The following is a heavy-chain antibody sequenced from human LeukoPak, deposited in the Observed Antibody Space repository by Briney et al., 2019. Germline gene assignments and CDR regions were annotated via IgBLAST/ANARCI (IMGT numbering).Heavy chain of an antibody. V-gene: IGHV3-23*01. CDR1: GFTFSSSA. CDR2: IRGSDTST. CDR3: AKTRTFDI. Sequence: GSLRLSCAASGFTFSSSAMNWVRQAPGKGLEWVSTIRGSDTSTYYVDSVKGRFTISRDNSKNTLYLQMISLRAEDTAVYYCAKTRTFDIWGQGTMVAAS. J-gene: IGHJ3*02.